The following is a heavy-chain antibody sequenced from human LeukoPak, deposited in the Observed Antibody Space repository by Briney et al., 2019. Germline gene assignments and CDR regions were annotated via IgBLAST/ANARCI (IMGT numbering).Heavy chain of an antibody. J-gene: IGHJ4*02. CDR3: ARDRWPYYYDSSGYYAALGY. CDR2: ARYDGSDK. V-gene: IGHV3-30*02. Sequence: GGSLRLSCAASGFTFSSYGMHWVRQAPGKGLEWVAVARYDGSDKYYADSVKGRFTISRDNSKNTLYLQMNSLRAEDTAVYYCARDRWPYYYDSSGYYAALGYWGQGTLVTVSS. CDR1: GFTFSSYG. D-gene: IGHD3-22*01.